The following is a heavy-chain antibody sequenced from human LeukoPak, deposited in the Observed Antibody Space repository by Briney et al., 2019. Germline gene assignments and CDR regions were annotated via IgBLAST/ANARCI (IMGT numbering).Heavy chain of an antibody. Sequence: PGGPLRLSCAASGFTFSSYAMSWVRQAPGKGLEWVSAIIGSGGSTYYADSVKGRFTISRDNSKNTLYLQMNSLRAEDTAVYYCAQTSFGVVMKRQIGRDYWGQGTLVTVSS. CDR1: GFTFSSYA. CDR2: IIGSGGST. D-gene: IGHD3-3*01. J-gene: IGHJ4*02. V-gene: IGHV3-23*01. CDR3: AQTSFGVVMKRQIGRDY.